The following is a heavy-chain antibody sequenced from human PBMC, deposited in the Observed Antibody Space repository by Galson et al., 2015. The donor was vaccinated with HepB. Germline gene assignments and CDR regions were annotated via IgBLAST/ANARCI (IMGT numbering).Heavy chain of an antibody. J-gene: IGHJ4*02. D-gene: IGHD2-15*01. V-gene: IGHV3-23*01. Sequence: SLRLSCAASGFDFRSYAMSWVRQAPGKGLEWVSVISGSGTSAYCADSVEGRCTISRDNSRNMVSLEIKSLRDEDTAVYFCAKGEWWDVRGYLDLWGQGTLVTVSS. CDR2: ISGSGTSA. CDR3: AKGEWWDVRGYLDL. CDR1: GFDFRSYA.